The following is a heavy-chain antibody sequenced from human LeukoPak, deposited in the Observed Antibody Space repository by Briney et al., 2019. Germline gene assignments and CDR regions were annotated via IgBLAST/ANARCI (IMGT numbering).Heavy chain of an antibody. Sequence: GGSLRLSCVVSGFNSEDHAMHWVRQAPGKGLEWVSGIYWSSSGTGYADSVKGRFTVSRDSAKNSLYLQMNSLRAEDTAVYYCARGLGNLYFDYWGQGSLVTVSS. CDR3: ARGLGNLYFDY. CDR2: IYWSSSGT. J-gene: IGHJ4*02. CDR1: GFNSEDHA. V-gene: IGHV3-9*02.